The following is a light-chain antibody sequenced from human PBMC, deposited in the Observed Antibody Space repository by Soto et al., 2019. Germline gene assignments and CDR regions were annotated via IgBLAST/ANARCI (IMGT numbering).Light chain of an antibody. V-gene: IGKV3D-15*01. J-gene: IGKJ1*01. Sequence: EIVMTQSPATLSVSPGERATLSCRATQSVSSNYLAWFQQKPGQAPRLLIYAASSRATGIPARFSGSGSGTDFTLTISSLQSEDFAVYYCQQYNNWPWTFGQGTKVDI. CDR2: AAS. CDR1: QSVSSN. CDR3: QQYNNWPWT.